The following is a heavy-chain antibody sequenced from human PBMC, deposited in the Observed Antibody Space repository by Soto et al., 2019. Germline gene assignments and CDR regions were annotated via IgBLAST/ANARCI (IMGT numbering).Heavy chain of an antibody. CDR2: IIPIFGTA. Sequence: SVKVSCKASGGTFSSYAISWVRQAPRQGLEWMGGIIPIFGTANYAQKFQGRVTITADESTSTAYMELSSLRSEDTAVYYCARGTMDHYGMDVWGQGTTVTVSS. CDR3: ARGTMDHYGMDV. D-gene: IGHD3-10*01. J-gene: IGHJ6*02. CDR1: GGTFSSYA. V-gene: IGHV1-69*13.